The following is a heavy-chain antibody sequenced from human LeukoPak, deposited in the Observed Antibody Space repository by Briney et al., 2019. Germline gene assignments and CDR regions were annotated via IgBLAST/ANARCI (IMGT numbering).Heavy chain of an antibody. J-gene: IGHJ4*02. CDR3: AKLIAADFDY. D-gene: IGHD6-13*01. CDR1: GFTFSSYG. V-gene: IGHV3-30*02. CDR2: IRYDGSNK. Sequence: GGSLRLSCAASGFTFSSYGMHWVRQAPGKGLELVAFIRYDGSNKYYADSVKGRFTISRDNSKNTLYLQMNSLRAEDTAVYYCAKLIAADFDYWGQGTLVTVSS.